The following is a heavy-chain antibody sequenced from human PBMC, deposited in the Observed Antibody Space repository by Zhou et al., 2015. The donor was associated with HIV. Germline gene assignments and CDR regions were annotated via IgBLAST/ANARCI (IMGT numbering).Heavy chain of an antibody. J-gene: IGHJ4*02. CDR1: GGIFRSFG. Sequence: QVQLVQSGAEVKKPGSSVKVSCKASGGIFRSFGISWVRQAPGQGLEWMGGIIPIFGTANYAQKFQGRVTMTRDTSTSTVYMELSSLRSEDTAVYYCARDGSMSVDYWGQGTLVTVSS. CDR2: IIPIFGTA. D-gene: IGHD2/OR15-2a*01. CDR3: ARDGSMSVDY. V-gene: IGHV1-69*06.